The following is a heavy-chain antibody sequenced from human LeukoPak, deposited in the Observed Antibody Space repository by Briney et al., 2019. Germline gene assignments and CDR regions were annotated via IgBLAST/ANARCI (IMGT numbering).Heavy chain of an antibody. CDR1: GFTFSSYA. CDR3: AKGTVLLWFGDPIP. J-gene: IGHJ5*02. Sequence: GGSLRLSCAASGFTFSSYAMHWVRQAPGKGLEWVAVISYDGSNKYYADSVKGRFTISRDNSKNTLYLQMNSLRAEDTAVYYCAKGTVLLWFGDPIPWGQGTLVTVSS. CDR2: ISYDGSNK. D-gene: IGHD3-10*01. V-gene: IGHV3-30*04.